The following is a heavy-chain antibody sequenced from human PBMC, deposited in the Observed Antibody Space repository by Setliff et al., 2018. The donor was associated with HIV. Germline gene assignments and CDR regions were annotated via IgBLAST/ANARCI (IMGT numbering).Heavy chain of an antibody. V-gene: IGHV1-18*01. Sequence: ASVKVSCKASGYTFTSYGISWVRQAPGQGLEWMGWISAYNGNTNYAQKFQGRVTMTRNTSISTAYMELSSLRSEDTAVYYCATGGSVPGGNWFDPWGQGTLVTVSS. J-gene: IGHJ5*02. CDR2: ISAYNGNT. CDR1: GYTFTSYG. CDR3: ATGGSVPGGNWFDP. D-gene: IGHD2-2*01.